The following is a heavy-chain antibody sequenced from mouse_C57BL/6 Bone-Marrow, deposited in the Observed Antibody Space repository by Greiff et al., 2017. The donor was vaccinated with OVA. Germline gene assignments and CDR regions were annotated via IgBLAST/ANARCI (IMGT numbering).Heavy chain of an antibody. CDR1: GFSFNTYA. CDR2: IRSKSNNYAT. Sequence: EVQLVESGGGLVQPKGSLKLSCAASGFSFNTYAMNWVRQAPGKGLEWVARIRSKSNNYATYYADSVKDRFTISRDDSESMLYLQMNNLKTEDTAMYDCVGDYYGSSYFDDWGQGTTLTVSS. V-gene: IGHV10-1*01. D-gene: IGHD1-1*01. CDR3: VGDYYGSSYFDD. J-gene: IGHJ2*01.